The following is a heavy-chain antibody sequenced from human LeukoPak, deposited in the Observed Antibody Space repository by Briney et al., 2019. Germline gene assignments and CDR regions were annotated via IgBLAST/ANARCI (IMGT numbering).Heavy chain of an antibody. J-gene: IGHJ4*02. Sequence: GGSLRLSCAASGFTFSSYAMSWVRQAPGKGLEWVSAISGSDGSTYYADSVKGRFTISRDNSKNTLYLQMNSLRAEDTAVYYCAKAGAFSSSWRFDYWGQGTLVTVSS. CDR3: AKAGAFSSSWRFDY. CDR2: ISGSDGST. D-gene: IGHD6-13*01. V-gene: IGHV3-23*01. CDR1: GFTFSSYA.